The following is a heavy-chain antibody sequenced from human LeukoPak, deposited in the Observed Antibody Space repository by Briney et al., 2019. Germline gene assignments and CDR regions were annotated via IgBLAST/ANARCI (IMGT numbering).Heavy chain of an antibody. CDR2: IYYSGST. Sequence: PSETLSLTCTVSGGSISSSSYYWGWIRQPPGKGLEWIGSIYYSGSTYYNPSLKSRVTISVDTSKNQFSLKLSSVTAADTAVYYCARGLYLGDYWGQGTLVTVSS. CDR3: ARGLYLGDY. V-gene: IGHV4-39*07. J-gene: IGHJ4*02. CDR1: GGSISSSSYY. D-gene: IGHD3-9*01.